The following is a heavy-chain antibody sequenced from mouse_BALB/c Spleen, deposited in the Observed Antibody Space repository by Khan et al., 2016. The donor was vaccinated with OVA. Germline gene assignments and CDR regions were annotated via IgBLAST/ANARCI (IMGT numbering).Heavy chain of an antibody. V-gene: IGHV1-77*01. CDR2: IYPGSGST. J-gene: IGHJ4*01. Sequence: QVQLQQSGPELVKPGASVKMSCKTSGYTFTDYDIRWVKQRTGQGLEWIGEIYPGSGSTYYNVKFKGKATLTADKSSNTAYMQLSSLTSEDSAVYFCAKIFYGNSYAMDYWGQGTAVTVSS. CDR1: GYTFTDYD. CDR3: AKIFYGNSYAMDY. D-gene: IGHD2-1*01.